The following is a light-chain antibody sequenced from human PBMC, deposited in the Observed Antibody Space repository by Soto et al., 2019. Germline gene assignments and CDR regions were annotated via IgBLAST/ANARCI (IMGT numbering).Light chain of an antibody. CDR1: QGISNY. Sequence: DIQMTQSPSSLSASVGDRVTITCRARQGISNYLAWYQQKPGKVPKLLIYAASTLQSGVPSRFSGSGSGTDFTLTISSLQPEDVATYYCQKYNSAPHTFGQGTELEIK. J-gene: IGKJ2*01. V-gene: IGKV1-27*01. CDR2: AAS. CDR3: QKYNSAPHT.